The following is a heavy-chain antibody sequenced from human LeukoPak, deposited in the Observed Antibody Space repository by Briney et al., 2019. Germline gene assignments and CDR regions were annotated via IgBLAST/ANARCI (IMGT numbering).Heavy chain of an antibody. CDR3: ARGPSEWFGESTV. CDR1: GFTFSRYS. V-gene: IGHV3-21*01. D-gene: IGHD3-10*01. CDR2: IASSGNYM. Sequence: PGGSLRLSCAASGFTFSRYSMTWVRQAPGRGLEWVASIASSGNYMYYSDSLKGRFTISRDNAKNSLYLQMHSLRPEDTSIYYCARGPSEWFGESTVWGQGTLVTVSS. J-gene: IGHJ4*02.